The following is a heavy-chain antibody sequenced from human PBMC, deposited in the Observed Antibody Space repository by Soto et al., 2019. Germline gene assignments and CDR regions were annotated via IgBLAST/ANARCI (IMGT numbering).Heavy chain of an antibody. D-gene: IGHD3-10*01. V-gene: IGHV4-31*03. J-gene: IGHJ6*02. CDR2: IYYSGST. CDR1: GGSISSGGYY. CDR3: ARDQVGDRYYGSGSYYSCYGMDV. Sequence: QVQLQESGPGLVKPSQTLSLTCTVSGGSISSGGYYWSWIRQHPGKGLEWIGYIYYSGSTYYNPSLKSRVTISVDTSKNAFFLKLSSVTAADTAVYYCARDQVGDRYYGSGSYYSCYGMDVWGQGTTVTVSS.